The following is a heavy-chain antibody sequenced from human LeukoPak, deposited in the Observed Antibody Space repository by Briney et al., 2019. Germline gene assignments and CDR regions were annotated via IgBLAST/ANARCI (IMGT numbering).Heavy chain of an antibody. J-gene: IGHJ4*02. Sequence: ASETLSLTCTVSGYSISSGYYWGWIRQPPGKGLEWIGSIYHSGSTYYNPSLKSRVTISVDTSKNQFSLKLSSVTAADTAVYYCARGPQRSYYDDSGYNGIDYWGQGTLVTVSS. V-gene: IGHV4-38-2*02. D-gene: IGHD3-22*01. CDR3: ARGPQRSYYDDSGYNGIDY. CDR2: IYHSGST. CDR1: GYSISSGYY.